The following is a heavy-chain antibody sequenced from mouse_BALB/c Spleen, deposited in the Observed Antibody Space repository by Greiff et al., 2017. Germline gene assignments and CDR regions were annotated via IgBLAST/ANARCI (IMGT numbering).Heavy chain of an antibody. CDR1: GYTFTEYT. CDR3: ARHGKVYGYDGYYAMDY. J-gene: IGHJ4*01. V-gene: IGHV1-62-2*01. CDR2: FYPGSGSI. D-gene: IGHD2-2*01. Sequence: QVQLQQSGAELVKPGASVKLSCKASGYTFTEYTIHWVKQRSGQGLEWIGWFYPGSGSIKYNEKFKDKATLTADKSSSTVYMELSRLTSEDSAVYFCARHGKVYGYDGYYAMDYWGQGTSVTVSS.